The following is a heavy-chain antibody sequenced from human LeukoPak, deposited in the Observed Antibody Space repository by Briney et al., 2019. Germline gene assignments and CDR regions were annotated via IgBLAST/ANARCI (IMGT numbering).Heavy chain of an antibody. CDR1: GFTFSSSA. CDR2: INNVGSHI. J-gene: IGHJ4*02. CDR3: ARDPTQYLRYGYFDY. V-gene: IGHV3-21*01. D-gene: IGHD4-11*01. Sequence: SGGSLRLSCAASGFTFSSSAMNWVRQAPGKGLEWVSSINNVGSHIYYAGSVRGRFTISRDNAKNLLYLQMGSLRAEDTAVYYCARDPTQYLRYGYFDYWGQGTLVTVSS.